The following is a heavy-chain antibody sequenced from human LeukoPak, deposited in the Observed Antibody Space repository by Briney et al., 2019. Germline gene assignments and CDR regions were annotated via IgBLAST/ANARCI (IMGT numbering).Heavy chain of an antibody. CDR3: ARGSSGWFNYYHYMDV. CDR1: AYTFTIYD. J-gene: IGHJ6*03. V-gene: IGHV1-8*02. CDR2: MNPNSGNT. D-gene: IGHD6-19*01. Sequence: ASVTVSLTSSAYTFTIYDINWVRQAPGQGLEWMGWMNPNSGNTGYAQKFQGRVTMTRNTSISTAYMELSSLRSEDTAVYYCARGSSGWFNYYHYMDVWGKGTTVTVSS.